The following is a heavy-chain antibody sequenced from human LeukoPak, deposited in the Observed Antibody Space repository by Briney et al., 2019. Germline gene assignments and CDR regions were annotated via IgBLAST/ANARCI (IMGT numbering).Heavy chain of an antibody. CDR2: IKQDGSEM. Sequence: PGGSLRLSCAASGFTFSTYWMSWVRQAPGKGLEWVANIKQDGSEMYYVDSVKGRFTISRDNAKSSLYLQMNSLRAEDTAVYYCARAAAYYYDRSGYLNYWGQGTLVAVSS. V-gene: IGHV3-7*01. CDR1: GFTFSTYW. J-gene: IGHJ4*02. D-gene: IGHD3-22*01. CDR3: ARAAAYYYDRSGYLNY.